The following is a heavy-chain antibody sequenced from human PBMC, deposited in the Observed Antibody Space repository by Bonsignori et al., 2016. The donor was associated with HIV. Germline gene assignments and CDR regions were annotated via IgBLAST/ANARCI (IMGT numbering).Heavy chain of an antibody. Sequence: VQLVESGGGIVQPGGSLRLACAASGFDFSIYWMHWVRQAPGKGLVWVSRIKSDGSSADYVDSVKGRFTMSRDNGKNTVYLQMNRLRAEDTAVYYCGSGSVISHWGQGTLV. CDR2: IKSDGSSA. D-gene: IGHD4-23*01. CDR3: GSGSVISH. CDR1: GFDFSIYW. J-gene: IGHJ4*02. V-gene: IGHV3-74*01.